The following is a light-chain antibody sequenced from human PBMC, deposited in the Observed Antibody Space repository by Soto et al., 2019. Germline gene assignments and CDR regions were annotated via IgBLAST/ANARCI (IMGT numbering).Light chain of an antibody. CDR1: QSISSW. J-gene: IGKJ1*01. CDR2: KAS. Sequence: DIQLTQSPSTLSASVGDRVTITCRASQSISSWLAWYQQKPGKAPKLLIYKASSLESGVPSRFSGSGSGTEFTLTISSLQSEDSAVYFCQQYNNWPRTFGQGTKV. V-gene: IGKV1-5*03. CDR3: QQYNNWPRT.